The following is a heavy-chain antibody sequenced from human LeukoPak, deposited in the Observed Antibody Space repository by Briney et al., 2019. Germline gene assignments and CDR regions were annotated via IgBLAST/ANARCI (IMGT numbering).Heavy chain of an antibody. CDR1: GYTLTELS. J-gene: IGHJ4*02. CDR2: FDPEDGET. Sequence: GASVKVSCKVSGYTLTELSMHWVRQAPGKGLEWMGGFDPEDGETIYAQKFQGRVTMTRDTSTSTVYMELSSLRSEDTAVYYCAKGGYGSGSYSNLDYWGQGTLVTVSS. D-gene: IGHD3-10*01. V-gene: IGHV1-24*01. CDR3: AKGGYGSGSYSNLDY.